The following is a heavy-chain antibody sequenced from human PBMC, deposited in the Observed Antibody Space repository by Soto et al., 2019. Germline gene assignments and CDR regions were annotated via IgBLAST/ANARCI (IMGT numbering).Heavy chain of an antibody. D-gene: IGHD2-2*01. Sequence: GASVKVSCKDSGYTFTSYDLRWVRQSPGQGPEWMGWISAYNGNTNYAQKLQGRVTMTTDTSTSTAYMELRSLRSDDTAVYYCARGGYEYHRPTYTYSSQRTLDPGSS. J-gene: IGHJ4*02. CDR2: ISAYNGNT. CDR3: ARGGYEYHRPTYTY. CDR1: GYTFTSYD. V-gene: IGHV1-18*01.